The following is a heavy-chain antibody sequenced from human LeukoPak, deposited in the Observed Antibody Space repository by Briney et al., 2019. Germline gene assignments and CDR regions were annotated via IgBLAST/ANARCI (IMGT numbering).Heavy chain of an antibody. CDR1: GFTFSSYW. Sequence: GGSLRLSCAASGFTFSSYWMSWVRQAPGKGLEWVANIKQDGSEKYYVDSVKGRFTISRDNAKYSLFLQMSSLRAEDTAVYYCVRDCSGGDCYSGSDHWGQGTLVIVSS. V-gene: IGHV3-7*01. J-gene: IGHJ4*02. CDR2: IKQDGSEK. D-gene: IGHD2-15*01. CDR3: VRDCSGGDCYSGSDH.